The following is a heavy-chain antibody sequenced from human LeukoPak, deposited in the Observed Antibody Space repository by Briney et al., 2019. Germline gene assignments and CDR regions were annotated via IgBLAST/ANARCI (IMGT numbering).Heavy chain of an antibody. D-gene: IGHD3-16*01. CDR1: GGSFSGYY. CDR2: INHSGST. V-gene: IGHV4-34*01. Sequence: SETLSLTCAVSGGSFSGYYWSWIRQPPGKGLEWIGEINHSGSTNYNPSLKSRVTISVDTSKNQFSLKLISLTAADTAVYYCARYRGRGIYYYGMDVWGQGTTVIVSS. J-gene: IGHJ6*02. CDR3: ARYRGRGIYYYGMDV.